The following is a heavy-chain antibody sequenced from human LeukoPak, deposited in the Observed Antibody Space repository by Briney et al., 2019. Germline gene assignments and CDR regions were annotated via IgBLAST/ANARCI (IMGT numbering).Heavy chain of an antibody. J-gene: IGHJ4*02. CDR1: GFTFSSYA. V-gene: IGHV3-30-3*01. CDR3: ARDCSSTSCLDY. Sequence: GGSLRLSCAASGFTFSSYAMHWVRQAPGKGLEWVAVMSYDGSNKYYADSVKGRFTISRDNSKNTLYLQMNSLRAEDTAVYYCARDCSSTSCLDYWGQGTLVTVSS. CDR2: MSYDGSNK. D-gene: IGHD2-2*01.